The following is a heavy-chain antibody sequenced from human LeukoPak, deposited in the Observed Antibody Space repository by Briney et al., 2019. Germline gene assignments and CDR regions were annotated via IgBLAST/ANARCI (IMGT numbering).Heavy chain of an antibody. V-gene: IGHV3-21*01. CDR1: GFTFSSYA. D-gene: IGHD1-26*01. J-gene: IGHJ4*02. Sequence: GGSLRLSCAASGFTFSSYAMHWVRQAPGKGLEWVSSISSSSSYIYYADSVKGRFTISRDNAKNSLYLQMNSLRAEDTAVYYCARDVKGRWELLGSHDYWGQGTLVTVSS. CDR3: ARDVKGRWELLGSHDY. CDR2: ISSSSSYI.